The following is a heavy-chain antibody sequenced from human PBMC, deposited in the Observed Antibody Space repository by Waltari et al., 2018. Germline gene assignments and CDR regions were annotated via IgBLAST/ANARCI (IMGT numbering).Heavy chain of an antibody. V-gene: IGHV1-69*04. J-gene: IGHJ6*03. CDR1: GGTFSSYA. Sequence: QVQLVQSGAEVKKPGSSVKVSCKASGGTFSSYAISWVRQAPGQGLEWMGGIIPILGIANYAQKFQGRVTITADESTSTAYMELSSLRSEDTAVYYCARDSSNYYYDSSGQDYYYMDVWGKGTTVTVSS. CDR2: IIPILGIA. D-gene: IGHD3-22*01. CDR3: ARDSSNYYYDSSGQDYYYMDV.